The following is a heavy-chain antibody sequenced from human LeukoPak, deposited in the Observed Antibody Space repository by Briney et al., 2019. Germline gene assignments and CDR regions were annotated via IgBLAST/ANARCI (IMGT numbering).Heavy chain of an antibody. CDR3: ARMAQPVWILDY. Sequence: SETLSLTCTVSGGSISSYYWSWIRQPPGKGLEWIGYIYYSGSTNYNPSLKSRVTISVDTSKNQFSLKLSSVTAADTAVYYCARMAQPVWILDYWGQGTLVTVSP. CDR2: IYYSGST. V-gene: IGHV4-59*01. D-gene: IGHD5-18*01. J-gene: IGHJ4*02. CDR1: GGSISSYY.